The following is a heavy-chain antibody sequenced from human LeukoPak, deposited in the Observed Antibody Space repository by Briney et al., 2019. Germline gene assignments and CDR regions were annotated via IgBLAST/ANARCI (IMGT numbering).Heavy chain of an antibody. CDR2: ISGSGGST. J-gene: IGHJ4*02. CDR1: GFTFSSYS. CDR3: AKCPSTTVTTYDY. V-gene: IGHV3-23*01. Sequence: GGSLRLSCAASGFTFSSYSMNWVRQAPGKGLEWVSAISGSGGSTYYADPVKGRFTISRDNSKNTLYLQMNSLRAEDTAVYYCAKCPSTTVTTYDYWGQGTLVTVSS. D-gene: IGHD4-17*01.